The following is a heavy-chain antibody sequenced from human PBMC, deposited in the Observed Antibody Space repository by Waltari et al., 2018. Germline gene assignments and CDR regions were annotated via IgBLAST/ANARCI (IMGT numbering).Heavy chain of an antibody. CDR2: LRRGSSTI. CDR3: ARDCGGDCYPVSGAY. J-gene: IGHJ4*02. CDR1: AFSLSTHS. V-gene: IGHV3-48*01. Sequence: EMQLVESGGGLVQPGGSLRLSCEASAFSLSTHSMNWVLQAPGKCLECLSYLRRGSSTIYYSDSVKGRFTISRDKAKSSLFLQMTSLRTDDTAVYYCARDCGGDCYPVSGAYWGQGTLVSVSS. D-gene: IGHD2-21*02.